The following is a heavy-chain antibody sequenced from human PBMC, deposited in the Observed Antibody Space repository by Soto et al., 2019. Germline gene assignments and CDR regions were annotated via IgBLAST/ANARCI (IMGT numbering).Heavy chain of an antibody. J-gene: IGHJ4*02. CDR2: ISGGGGST. CDR1: GFTFTSYA. Sequence: EVQLLESGGGLVQPGGSLRLSCAASGFTFTSYAMSWVRQAPGKGLEWVSAISGGGGSTYCADSVKGRFTISRDNSKNTLYLQMNSLRAEDTAVYYCAKGSWYGYYFDYWGQGTLVTVSS. CDR3: AKGSWYGYYFDY. V-gene: IGHV3-23*01. D-gene: IGHD6-13*01.